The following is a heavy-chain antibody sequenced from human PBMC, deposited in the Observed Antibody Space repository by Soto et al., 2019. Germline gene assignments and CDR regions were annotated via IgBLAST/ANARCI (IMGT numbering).Heavy chain of an antibody. J-gene: IGHJ4*02. CDR2: INHSGST. V-gene: IGHV4-34*01. D-gene: IGHD3-22*01. CDR3: ARVYVGSSCYPPSDY. Sequence: SETLSLTCAVYGGSFSGYYWSWIRQPPGKGLEWIGEINHSGSTNYNPSLKSRVTISVDTSKNQFSLKLSSVTAADTAVYYCARVYVGSSCYPPSDYWGQGTLVTVSS. CDR1: GGSFSGYY.